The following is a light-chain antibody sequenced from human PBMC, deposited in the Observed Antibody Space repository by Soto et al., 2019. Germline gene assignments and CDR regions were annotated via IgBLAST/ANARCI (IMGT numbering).Light chain of an antibody. J-gene: IGKJ4*01. V-gene: IGKV3-15*01. CDR1: QNINGN. CDR2: RTS. CDR3: QQYNNWTSAT. Sequence: EIVMTQSPATLSVSPGERATLSCKASQNINGNLAWYQQKPGQAPRLLMFRTSTRATGFPARFSASGSGTEFNLTISRLQSEDFAIYYCQQYNNWTSATFGGGTKVEIK.